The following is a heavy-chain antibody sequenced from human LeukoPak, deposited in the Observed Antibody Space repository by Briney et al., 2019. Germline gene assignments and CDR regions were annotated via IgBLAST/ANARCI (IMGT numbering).Heavy chain of an antibody. CDR3: SRGGNDIRYCSGGSCYGRNNWFDP. CDR1: GGSFSGYY. D-gene: IGHD2-15*01. CDR2: INHSGST. Sequence: PSETLSLTCAVYGGSFSGYYWSWIRQPPGKGLAWIGEINHSGSTNYNPSLKSRVTISVDTSKNQFSLKLSSVTAADTAVYFCSRGGNDIRYCSGGSCYGRNNWFDPWGQGTLVTVSS. J-gene: IGHJ5*02. V-gene: IGHV4-34*01.